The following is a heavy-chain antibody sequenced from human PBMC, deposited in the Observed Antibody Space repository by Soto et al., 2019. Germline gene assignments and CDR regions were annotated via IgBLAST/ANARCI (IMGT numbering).Heavy chain of an antibody. V-gene: IGHV3-30*18. D-gene: IGHD6-13*01. Sequence: QVQLVESGGGVVQPGRSLILSCAASGFTFSSYGTHWVRQAPGKGLEWVAVISFDGINKYYADSVKGRFTISRDNSKNTLYLQMDCLRAEDTAVYYCAKGREQQLVRIGMDVWGQGTTVTVCS. J-gene: IGHJ6*02. CDR1: GFTFSSYG. CDR3: AKGREQQLVRIGMDV. CDR2: ISFDGINK.